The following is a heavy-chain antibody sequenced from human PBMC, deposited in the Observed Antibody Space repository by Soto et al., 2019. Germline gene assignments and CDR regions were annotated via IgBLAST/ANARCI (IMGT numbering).Heavy chain of an antibody. CDR3: ARMSARDPTDWYFDL. CDR1: GFSLSKARME. D-gene: IGHD4-17*01. J-gene: IGHJ2*01. CDR2: IFSNDEK. V-gene: IGHV2-26*01. Sequence: QVTLKESGPVLVKPTETLTLTCSVSGFSLSKARMEVSWIRQPPGKALEWLAHIFSNDEKSYSTFLKSRLTISKDTSKSQVVLTMTNMDPVDTATYYCARMSARDPTDWYFDLWGRGTLVTVSS.